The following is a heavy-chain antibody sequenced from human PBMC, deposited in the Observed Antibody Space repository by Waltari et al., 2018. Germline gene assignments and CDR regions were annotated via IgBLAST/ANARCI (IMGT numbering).Heavy chain of an antibody. Sequence: QLQLQESGPGLVKPSETLSLTCTVSGGSISSSSYYWGWIRQPPGKGLEWIGSIYYSGSTYYNPSLKSRFTISRDNAKNSLYLQMNSLRAEDTAVYYCKWNYAHYGMDVWGQGTTVTVSS. J-gene: IGHJ6*02. CDR2: IYYSGST. V-gene: IGHV4-39*01. CDR3: KWNYAHYGMDV. CDR1: GGSISSSSYY. D-gene: IGHD1-7*01.